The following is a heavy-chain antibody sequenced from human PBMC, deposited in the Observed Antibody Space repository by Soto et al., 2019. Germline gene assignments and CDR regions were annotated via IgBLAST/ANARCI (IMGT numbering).Heavy chain of an antibody. CDR1: GGSISGGGYS. V-gene: IGHV4-30-2*02. CDR3: ASSSGRYYYYYYMDV. CDR2: IYHSGST. J-gene: IGHJ6*03. D-gene: IGHD2-15*01. Sequence: SETLSLTCAVSGGSISGGGYSWSWIRQPPGKGLEWIGYIYHSGSTYYNQSLKSRVTISVDTSKNQFSLKLSSVTAADTAVYYCASSSGRYYYYYYMDVWGKGTTVTVSS.